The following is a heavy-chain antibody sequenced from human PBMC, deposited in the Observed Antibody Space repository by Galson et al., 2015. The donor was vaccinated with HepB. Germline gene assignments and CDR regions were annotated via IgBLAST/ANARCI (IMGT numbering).Heavy chain of an antibody. CDR3: ARGAYPSTVHMIEY. CDR2: ISGDSVYM. D-gene: IGHD1-1*01. J-gene: IGHJ4*02. CDR1: GFTFSAYS. V-gene: IGHV3-21*01. Sequence: SLRLSCAASGFTFSAYSMNWVRQAPGKGLEWLSFISGDSVYMFYGDSVKARFTISRDNAKNSLYLQIDSLRAEDTAVYFCARGAYPSTVHMIEYWGQGALVAVSS.